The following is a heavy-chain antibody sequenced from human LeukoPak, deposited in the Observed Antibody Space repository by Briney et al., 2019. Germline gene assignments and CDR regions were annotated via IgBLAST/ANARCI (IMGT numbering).Heavy chain of an antibody. V-gene: IGHV5-51*01. J-gene: IGHJ6*03. CDR3: ARHISKDSSSWYFEREHYYYYMDV. D-gene: IGHD6-13*01. CDR2: NYPGDCDT. Sequence: GEALQISSKGAGCGFTSYWIGWGRRMPGKGGEGRGGNYPGDCDTRYSPSFQGHVTISADKSISTAYLQCSSLNASDTAMYYCARHISKDSSSWYFEREHYYYYMDVWGQGTTVTVSS. CDR1: GCGFTSYW.